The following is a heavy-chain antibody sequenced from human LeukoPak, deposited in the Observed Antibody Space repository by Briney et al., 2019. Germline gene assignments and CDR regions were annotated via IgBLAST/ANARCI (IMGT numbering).Heavy chain of an antibody. J-gene: IGHJ6*03. D-gene: IGHD6-13*01. CDR1: GYSFTSYW. CDR3: ARHLAERSAHYYYYYYMDV. Sequence: GESLKISCKGSGYSFTSYWIGWVRQMPGKGLEWMGIIYPGDSDTRYSPSFQGQVTISADRSISTAYLQWSSLKASDTAVYYCARHLAERSAHYYYYYYMDVWGKGTTVTVSS. V-gene: IGHV5-51*01. CDR2: IYPGDSDT.